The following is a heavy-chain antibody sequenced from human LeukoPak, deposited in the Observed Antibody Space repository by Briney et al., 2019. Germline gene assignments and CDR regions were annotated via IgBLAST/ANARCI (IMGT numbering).Heavy chain of an antibody. Sequence: SETLSLTCTISGTSITSGSYFWSWIRQPAGNELEWLGLIYSSGRTNYNPSLKSRVTFSVDTSKNQFSLKLRSVTAADAAVYYCARAREFYSDSNAYEVWGQGTRVTVSS. J-gene: IGHJ3*01. V-gene: IGHV4-61*02. CDR3: ARAREFYSDSNAYEV. CDR1: GTSITSGSYF. D-gene: IGHD3-22*01. CDR2: IYSSGRT.